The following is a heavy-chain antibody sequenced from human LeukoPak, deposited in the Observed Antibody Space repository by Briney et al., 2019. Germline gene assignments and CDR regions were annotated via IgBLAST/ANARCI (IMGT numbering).Heavy chain of an antibody. CDR1: GFTFDDYG. J-gene: IGHJ6*03. Sequence: PGGSLRLSCAASGFTFDDYGMSWVRQAPGKGLEWVSAISGSGGSTYYADSVKGRFTISRDNSKNTLYLQMNSLRAEDTAVYYCAKEGLIPAAMPYYYYMDVWGKGTTVTISS. D-gene: IGHD2-2*01. CDR3: AKEGLIPAAMPYYYYMDV. CDR2: ISGSGGST. V-gene: IGHV3-23*01.